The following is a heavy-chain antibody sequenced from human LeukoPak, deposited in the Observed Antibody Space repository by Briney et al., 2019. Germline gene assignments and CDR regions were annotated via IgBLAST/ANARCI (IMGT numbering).Heavy chain of an antibody. CDR3: ARALDEGARFDC. J-gene: IGHJ4*02. Sequence: PGGSLRLSCAASGFTFSSYGMHWVRQAPGKGLEWVAVISYDGTNKYYADSMKGRFTISRDNSKNTLYLQMNSLRAEDTAVYYCARALDEGARFDCWGQGTLVTVSS. CDR1: GFTFSSYG. CDR2: ISYDGTNK. V-gene: IGHV3-30*03.